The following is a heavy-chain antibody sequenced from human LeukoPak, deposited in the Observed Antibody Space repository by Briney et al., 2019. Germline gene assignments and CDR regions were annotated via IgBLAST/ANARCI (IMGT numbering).Heavy chain of an antibody. CDR1: GYKFTNSW. Sequence: GESLKISCKVSGYKFTNSWIGWVRQMPGKGLEWMGMVYPADSDTRYRPSFQGQVTISADKSIATAYLQWDNSQASDTAIYYCARHRTFSDSSDTYFGEFDYWGQGTLVTVSS. J-gene: IGHJ4*02. D-gene: IGHD6-19*01. V-gene: IGHV5-51*01. CDR2: VYPADSDT. CDR3: ARHRTFSDSSDTYFGEFDY.